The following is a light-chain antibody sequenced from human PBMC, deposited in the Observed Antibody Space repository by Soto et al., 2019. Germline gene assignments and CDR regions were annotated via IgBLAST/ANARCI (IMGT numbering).Light chain of an antibody. V-gene: IGKV3-20*01. J-gene: IGKJ1*01. Sequence: EIVLTQSPGTLSLSPGDGATLSCRASQSVSSGYLAWYQQKPGQAPRLLIDGASRRATGIPDRFSGSGSGTDFTLSISRLEPEDFAVYWCQHYGKSPTFGQGTKVQIK. CDR1: QSVSSGY. CDR3: QHYGKSPT. CDR2: GAS.